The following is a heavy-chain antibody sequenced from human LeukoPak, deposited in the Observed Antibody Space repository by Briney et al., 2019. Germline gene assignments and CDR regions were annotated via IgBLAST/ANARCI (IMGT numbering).Heavy chain of an antibody. J-gene: IGHJ1*01. Sequence: GGSLPLSCAASGCTFHTYAMAWVRQTPAKGLDGVSSISCCGGGTYYAHSVKGRFTTSRDNANNSLYLQMNGLTAEDTAFYYCAKVRGVGTHIWLLPWDLWGQGTLVTVSS. V-gene: IGHV3-23*01. CDR2: ISCCGGGT. D-gene: IGHD2-21*02. CDR3: AKVRGVGTHIWLLPWDL. CDR1: GCTFHTYA.